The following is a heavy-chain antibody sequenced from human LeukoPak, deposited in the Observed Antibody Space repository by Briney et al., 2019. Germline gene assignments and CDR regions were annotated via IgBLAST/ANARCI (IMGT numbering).Heavy chain of an antibody. CDR1: GYTFTIYE. CDR2: MNLNSGNT. J-gene: IGHJ5*02. V-gene: IGHV1-8*01. D-gene: IGHD3-22*01. Sequence: ASVTVSFTASGYTFTIYEINWVRQAPGQGLEWMGWMNLNSGNTGYAQKFQGRVTMTRNTSISTAYMELSSLRSEDTAVYYCARVRTYYYDSSGANWFDPWGQGTLVTVSS. CDR3: ARVRTYYYDSSGANWFDP.